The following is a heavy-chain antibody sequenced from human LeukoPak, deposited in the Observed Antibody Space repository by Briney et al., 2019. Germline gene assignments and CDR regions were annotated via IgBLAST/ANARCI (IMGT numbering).Heavy chain of an antibody. V-gene: IGHV4-4*07. CDR2: IHSSGIT. CDR1: GGSFSGYY. J-gene: IGHJ5*02. Sequence: SETLSLTCAVYGGSFSGYYWTWIRQPAGKGLEWIGRIHSSGITNYNPSLKSRVTMSIDTSKNQFSLKVTSVIAADTAVYYCARDDADPSGQFKAFDPWGQGTLVTVSS. D-gene: IGHD2-2*01. CDR3: ARDDADPSGQFKAFDP.